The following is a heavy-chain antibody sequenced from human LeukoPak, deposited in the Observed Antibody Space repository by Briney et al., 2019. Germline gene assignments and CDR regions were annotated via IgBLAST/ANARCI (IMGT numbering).Heavy chain of an antibody. CDR2: IYYSGST. D-gene: IGHD3-10*01. CDR3: ARSTLLWFGELSHGMDV. J-gene: IGHJ6*02. V-gene: IGHV4-59*01. CDR1: GGSISSYY. Sequence: SETLSLTCTVSGGSISSYYWSWIRQPPGKGLEWIGYIYYSGSTNYNPSLKSRVTISVDTSKNQFSLKLSSVTAADTAVYYCARSTLLWFGELSHGMDVWGQGTTVTVSS.